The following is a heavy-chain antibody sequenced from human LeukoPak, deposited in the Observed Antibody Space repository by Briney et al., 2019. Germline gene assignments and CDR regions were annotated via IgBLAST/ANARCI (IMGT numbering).Heavy chain of an antibody. V-gene: IGHV3-9*01. D-gene: IGHD6-13*01. CDR2: ISWNSGSI. J-gene: IGHJ4*02. CDR3: AKALDSSSWYTPDY. CDR1: GFTFDDYA. Sequence: GGSLRLSCAASGFTFDDYAMHWVRQAPGKGLEWVSGISWNSGSIGYADSVKGRFTISRDNAKNSLYLQMNSLRAEDTALYCCAKALDSSSWYTPDYWGQGTLVTVSS.